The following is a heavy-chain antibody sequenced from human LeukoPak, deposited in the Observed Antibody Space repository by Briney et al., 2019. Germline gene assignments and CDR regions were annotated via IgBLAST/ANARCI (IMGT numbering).Heavy chain of an antibody. Sequence: SGPTLVNPTQTLALTCTFSGFSFTTSQVGVGWIRQPPGKALEWLGVIYWDDDKRYSPSLGNRLAIPEDTSKNQVVLTMTNLDPSDTATYYRAPRPSGFMSGFDNRYLYTWAPGILVTVSS. J-gene: IGHJ4*03. CDR2: IYWDDDK. CDR3: APRPSGFMSGFDNRYLYT. D-gene: IGHD5-12*01. V-gene: IGHV2-5*02. CDR1: GFSFTTSQVG.